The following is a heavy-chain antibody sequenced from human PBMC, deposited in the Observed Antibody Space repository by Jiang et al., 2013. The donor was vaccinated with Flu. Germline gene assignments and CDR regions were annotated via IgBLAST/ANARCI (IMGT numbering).Heavy chain of an antibody. CDR3: ARIIDSXGYYYSDV. J-gene: IGHJ3*01. CDR1: GISLSNARMG. Sequence: KPTQTLTLTCTVSGISLSNARMGVSWFRQPPGKALEWLAHIFSNNAKSYSTSLRSRLTISKDTSKSQVVLTMTNMGPVDTATYYCARIIDSXGYYYSDV. V-gene: IGHV2-26*01. CDR2: IFSNNAK. D-gene: IGHD3-22*01.